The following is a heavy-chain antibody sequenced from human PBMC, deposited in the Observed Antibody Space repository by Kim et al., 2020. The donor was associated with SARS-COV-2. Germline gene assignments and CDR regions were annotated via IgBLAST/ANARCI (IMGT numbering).Heavy chain of an antibody. CDR2: T. V-gene: IGHV4-34*01. CDR3: ARGLYYYGMDV. J-gene: IGHJ6*02. Sequence: TNYNPSLKSRVPISVDTSKNQFSLKLSSVTAADTAVYYCARGLYYYGMDVWGQGTTVTVSS.